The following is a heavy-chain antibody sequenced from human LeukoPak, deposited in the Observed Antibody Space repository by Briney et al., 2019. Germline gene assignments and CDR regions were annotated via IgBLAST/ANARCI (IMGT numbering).Heavy chain of an antibody. V-gene: IGHV3-64*01. Sequence: VQPGGSLRLSCAASGFTFSSYAMHWVRQAPGKGLEYVSAISSNGGSTYYANSVKGRFTISRDNSKNTLYLQMGSLRAEDMAVYYCARGTTVTTRWFDPWGQGTLVTVSS. CDR2: ISSNGGST. D-gene: IGHD4-17*01. CDR3: ARGTTVTTRWFDP. CDR1: GFTFSSYA. J-gene: IGHJ5*02.